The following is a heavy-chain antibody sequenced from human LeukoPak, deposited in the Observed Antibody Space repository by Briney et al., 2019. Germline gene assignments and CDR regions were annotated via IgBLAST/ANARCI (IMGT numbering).Heavy chain of an antibody. CDR3: AREPIHLWLYDGMDL. CDR1: GFPFGDQA. Sequence: SGGSLRLPCTTSGFPFGDQAMRWVRQAPGKGLEWVGFIRNEAYGGTTEYAASVKGRCTISRDNSRGIAYLQMNSLKTEDTALYYCAREPIHLWLYDGMDLWGQGTTVTVSS. D-gene: IGHD5-18*01. J-gene: IGHJ6*02. CDR2: IRNEAYGGTT. V-gene: IGHV3-49*04.